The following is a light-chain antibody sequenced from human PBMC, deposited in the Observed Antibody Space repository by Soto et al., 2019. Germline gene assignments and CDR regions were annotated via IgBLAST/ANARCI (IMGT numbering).Light chain of an antibody. J-gene: IGKJ4*01. CDR1: QNIHNY. CDR3: QQSYVTPPIT. CDR2: AAS. V-gene: IGKV1-39*01. Sequence: DIQMTQSPSSLSASVGDRVTITCRASQNIHNYLSWYQQKPGKAPRLLIYAASKLQSGVPLRFSGNGSGTLFTLTIGSLQPEDCAVYYCQQSYVTPPITFGGGTKVEIK.